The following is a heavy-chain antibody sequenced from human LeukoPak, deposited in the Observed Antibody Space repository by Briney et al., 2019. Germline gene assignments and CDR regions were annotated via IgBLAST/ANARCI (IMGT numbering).Heavy chain of an antibody. CDR3: ARVPSRLPMGATRRDFDY. CDR2: INHSGST. V-gene: IGHV4-34*01. Sequence: PSETLSLTCAVYGGSFSGYYWSWIRQPPGKGLEWIGEINHSGSTNYNPSLKSRVTISVDTSKNQFSLKLSSVTAADTAVYYCARVPSRLPMGATRRDFDYWGQGTLVTVSS. CDR1: GGSFSGYY. D-gene: IGHD1-26*01. J-gene: IGHJ4*02.